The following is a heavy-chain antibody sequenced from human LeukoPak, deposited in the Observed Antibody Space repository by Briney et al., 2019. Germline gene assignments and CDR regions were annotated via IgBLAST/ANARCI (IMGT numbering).Heavy chain of an antibody. CDR2: INSSGST. CDR1: GGSISSYY. CDR3: ARNRLNYYYMDV. Sequence: SETLSLTCSVSGGSISSYYWNWIRQPPGKGLEWIGYINSSGSTTYNPSLKSRVTISVDTSKNQFSLKLNSVTAADTAVYYCARNRLNYYYMDVWGKGTTVTVSS. D-gene: IGHD3-16*02. V-gene: IGHV4-59*01. J-gene: IGHJ6*03.